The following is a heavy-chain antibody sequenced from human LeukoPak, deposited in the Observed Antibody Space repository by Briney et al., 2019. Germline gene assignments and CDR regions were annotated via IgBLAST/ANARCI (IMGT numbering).Heavy chain of an antibody. CDR3: ARVPGGRYFDWLLGVHFDY. CDR2: ISSNGGST. CDR1: GFTFSSYA. Sequence: GGSLRLSCAASGFTFSSYAMHWVRQAPGKGLEYVSAISSNGGSTYYANSVKGRFTISRDNSKNTLYLQMGSLRAEDMAGYYCARVPGGRYFDWLLGVHFDYWGQGTLVTVSS. V-gene: IGHV3-64*01. D-gene: IGHD3-9*01. J-gene: IGHJ4*02.